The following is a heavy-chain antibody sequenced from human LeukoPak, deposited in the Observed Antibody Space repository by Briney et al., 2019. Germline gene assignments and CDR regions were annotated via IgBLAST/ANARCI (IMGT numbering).Heavy chain of an antibody. D-gene: IGHD1-26*01. Sequence: SVKVSCKASGGTFSSYAISWVRQAPGQGLEWMGGIIPIFGTANYAQKFQGRVTITTGESTSTAYMELSSLRSEDTAVYYCAREGGFSVRAAWRYWGQGTLVTVSS. CDR3: AREGGFSVRAAWRY. J-gene: IGHJ4*02. CDR1: GGTFSSYA. CDR2: IIPIFGTA. V-gene: IGHV1-69*05.